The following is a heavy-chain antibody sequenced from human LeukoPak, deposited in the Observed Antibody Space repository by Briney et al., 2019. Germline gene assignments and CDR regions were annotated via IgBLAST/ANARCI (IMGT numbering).Heavy chain of an antibody. Sequence: PGGSLRLSCAASGFTFSDYYMSWIRQAPGKGLEWVSYISSSGSTIYYADSVKGRFTISRDNAKNSLYLQMNSLRAKDTAVYYCARDLLRYFDWTTRRAYYYYGMDVWGQGTTVTVSS. V-gene: IGHV3-11*01. J-gene: IGHJ6*02. D-gene: IGHD3-9*01. CDR1: GFTFSDYY. CDR2: ISSSGSTI. CDR3: ARDLLRYFDWTTRRAYYYYGMDV.